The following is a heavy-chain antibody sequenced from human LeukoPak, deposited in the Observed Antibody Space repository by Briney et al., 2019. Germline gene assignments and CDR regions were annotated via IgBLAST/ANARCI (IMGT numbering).Heavy chain of an antibody. CDR2: FDPEDGET. D-gene: IGHD2-2*01. Sequence: GASVKVSCKVSGYTLTELSMHWVRQAPGKGLEWMGGFDPEDGETIYAQKFQGRVTMTEDTSTDTAYMELSSLRSEDTAVYYCATGFRRSSTSCYFCSGHYFDYWGQGTLVTVSS. J-gene: IGHJ4*02. V-gene: IGHV1-24*01. CDR3: ATGFRRSSTSCYFCSGHYFDY. CDR1: GYTLTELS.